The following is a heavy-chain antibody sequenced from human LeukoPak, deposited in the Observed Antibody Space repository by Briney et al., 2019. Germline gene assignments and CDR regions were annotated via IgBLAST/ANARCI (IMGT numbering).Heavy chain of an antibody. CDR3: GKKTGYCSGWYLES. V-gene: IGHV3-23*01. D-gene: IGHD6-19*01. Sequence: PGGSLRLSCAASGFTFSSYAVSWVRQAPGKGLEWVAAVSGSGSNTYYADYVKGRFTISRDNSNTTLYLQMNSLRAEDAAVYYCGKKTGYCSGWYLESWGQGTLVTVSS. CDR1: GFTFSSYA. CDR2: VSGSGSNT. J-gene: IGHJ4*02.